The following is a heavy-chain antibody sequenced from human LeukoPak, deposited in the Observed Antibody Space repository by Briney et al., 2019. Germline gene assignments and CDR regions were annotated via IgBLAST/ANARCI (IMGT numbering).Heavy chain of an antibody. J-gene: IGHJ4*02. V-gene: IGHV3-48*01. Sequence: GGSLRLSCAASGFTFSSYSMNWVRQAPGKGLEWVSYISSSSSTIYYADSVKGRFTISRDNAKNSLYLQMNSLRAEDTAVYYCASRTVGDHHYFDHWGQGTLVIVSS. CDR1: GFTFSSYS. CDR2: ISSSSSTI. D-gene: IGHD4-17*01. CDR3: ASRTVGDHHYFDH.